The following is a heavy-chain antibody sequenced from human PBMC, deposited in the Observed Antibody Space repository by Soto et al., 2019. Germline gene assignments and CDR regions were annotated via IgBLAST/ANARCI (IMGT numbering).Heavy chain of an antibody. Sequence: EVPLVESGGALVQPGGSPKLSCAASGFTFSDSAIQWVRQASGKGLEWVGRIRSKANDYATAYAASVKGRFTISRDDSKNTAYLQMNSLKTEDTAVYYCVRHVGETYFDYWGQGTLVTVSS. CDR1: GFTFSDSA. CDR2: IRSKANDYAT. CDR3: VRHVGETYFDY. V-gene: IGHV3-73*01. D-gene: IGHD2-21*01. J-gene: IGHJ4*02.